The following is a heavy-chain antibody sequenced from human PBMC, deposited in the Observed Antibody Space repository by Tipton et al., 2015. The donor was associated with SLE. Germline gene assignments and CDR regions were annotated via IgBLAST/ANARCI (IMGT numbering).Heavy chain of an antibody. Sequence: TLSLTCTVSGYSISSGTYYWSWIRQPAGKALECIGYIDTRGSTSYNPSLIGRVAISVDTSKNQFSLKLSSVTAADTAVYYCARWNDAYNDYGMDVWGQGTTVTVSS. D-gene: IGHD1-1*01. CDR2: IDTRGST. V-gene: IGHV4-61*09. J-gene: IGHJ6*02. CDR1: GYSISSGTYY. CDR3: ARWNDAYNDYGMDV.